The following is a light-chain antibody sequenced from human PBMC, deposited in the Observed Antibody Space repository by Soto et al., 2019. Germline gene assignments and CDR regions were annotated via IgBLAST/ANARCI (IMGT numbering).Light chain of an antibody. CDR3: QQNAIVPPCT. CDR1: QRVSRS. V-gene: IGKV1-39*01. Sequence: QLTQSPSSLSASVGDRVNITCRASQRVSRSLTWYQQKTGQAPKLLIYAASTLLTGVTSRFSGSGSGTEFTLTISSLQPEDVATYYCQQNAIVPPCTFGQGTKVDVK. CDR2: AAS. J-gene: IGKJ1*01.